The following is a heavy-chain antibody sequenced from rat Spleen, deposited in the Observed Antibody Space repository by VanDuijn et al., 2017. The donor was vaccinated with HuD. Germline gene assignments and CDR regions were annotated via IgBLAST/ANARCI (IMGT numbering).Heavy chain of an antibody. Sequence: EVQLVESGGGLVQPGRSLKLSCAASGFTFSDYYMAWVRQAPKKGLEWVASISYEGSSTYYGDSVKGRFTISRDNAKSTLYLQMNSLRSEDTATYYCARLAWYFDFWGPGTMVTVSS. V-gene: IGHV5-22*01. J-gene: IGHJ1*01. CDR2: ISYEGSST. CDR3: ARLAWYFDF. CDR1: GFTFSDYY.